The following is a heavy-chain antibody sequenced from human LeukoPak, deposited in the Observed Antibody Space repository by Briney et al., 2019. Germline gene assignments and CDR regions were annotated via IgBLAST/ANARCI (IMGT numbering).Heavy chain of an antibody. J-gene: IGHJ6*03. Sequence: SETLSLTCTVSGPSISSYYWSWIRQSPKKGLEWIGYIHARGSTNFNPSLKSRVDMSVDTSKNQFSLKLTSVTAADTAVYYCARHIQPLNFYYCMDVWGKGTTVTVS. CDR2: IHARGST. V-gene: IGHV4-4*09. CDR1: GPSISSYY. D-gene: IGHD2-2*01. CDR3: ARHIQPLNFYYCMDV.